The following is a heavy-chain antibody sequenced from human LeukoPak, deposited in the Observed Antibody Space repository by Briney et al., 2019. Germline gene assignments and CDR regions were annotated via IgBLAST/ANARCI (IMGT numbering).Heavy chain of an antibody. D-gene: IGHD4-17*01. Sequence: PGGSLRLSCAASGFTFSSYSMNWVRQAPGKGLEWASYISSSSSTIYYADSVKGRFTISRDNAKNSLYLQMNSLRDEDTAVYYCASAPLNGDYFDYWGQGTLVTVSS. V-gene: IGHV3-48*02. CDR1: GFTFSSYS. J-gene: IGHJ4*02. CDR2: ISSSSSTI. CDR3: ASAPLNGDYFDY.